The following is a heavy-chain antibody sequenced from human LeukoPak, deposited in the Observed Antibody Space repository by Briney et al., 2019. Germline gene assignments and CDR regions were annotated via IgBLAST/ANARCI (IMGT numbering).Heavy chain of an antibody. J-gene: IGHJ6*02. Sequence: PSETLSLTCAVYGGSFSGYYCTWIRQPPGKGLEWIGEINHSGSTNCNPSLKSRVTISVDTSKNRLSLKLSSVTAADTAVYYCGLFYSYYGLDVWGQGTTVTVSS. CDR1: GGSFSGYY. V-gene: IGHV4-34*01. CDR2: INHSGST. CDR3: GLFYSYYGLDV.